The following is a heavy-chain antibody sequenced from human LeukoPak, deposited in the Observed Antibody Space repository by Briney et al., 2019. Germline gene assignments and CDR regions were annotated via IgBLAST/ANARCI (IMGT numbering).Heavy chain of an antibody. D-gene: IGHD2-21*02. CDR1: GFTFDDYA. J-gene: IGHJ4*02. CDR3: ARENIVVVTAIAGFDY. CDR2: ISWNSGSI. V-gene: IGHV3-9*01. Sequence: GRSLRLSCAASGFTFDDYAMHWVRQAPGKGLEWVSGISWNSGSIGYADSVKGRFTISRDNAKNSLYLQMNSLRAEDTAVYYCARENIVVVTAIAGFDYWGQGTLVTVSS.